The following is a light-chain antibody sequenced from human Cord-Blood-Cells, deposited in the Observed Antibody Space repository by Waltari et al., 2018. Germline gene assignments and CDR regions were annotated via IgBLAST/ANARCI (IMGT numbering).Light chain of an antibody. V-gene: IGLV2-23*01. J-gene: IGLJ2*01. Sequence: QSALTQPASVSGSPGQSLTISCTGPSSDVGSYNLASWYQQHPGKAPKLMIYEGSKRPSGVSNRFSGSKSGNTASLTISGLQAEDEADYYCCSYAGSSTHVVFGGGTKLTVL. CDR3: CSYAGSSTHVV. CDR1: SSDVGSYNL. CDR2: EGS.